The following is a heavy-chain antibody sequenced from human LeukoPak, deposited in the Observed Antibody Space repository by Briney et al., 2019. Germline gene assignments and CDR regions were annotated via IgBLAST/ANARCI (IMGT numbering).Heavy chain of an antibody. J-gene: IGHJ5*02. CDR3: ARTGSSWYEDWFDP. V-gene: IGHV1-69*13. D-gene: IGHD6-13*01. CDR1: GGTFSSYA. CDR2: IIPIFGTA. Sequence: ASVKVSCKASGGTFSSYAISWVRQAPGQGLEWMGGIIPIFGTANYAQKFQGRVTITADESTSTAYMELSSLRSEDTAVYYCARTGSSWYEDWFDPWGQGTLVTVSS.